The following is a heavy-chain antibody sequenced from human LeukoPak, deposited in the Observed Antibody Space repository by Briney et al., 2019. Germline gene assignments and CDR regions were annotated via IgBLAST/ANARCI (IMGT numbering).Heavy chain of an antibody. V-gene: IGHV1-69*06. CDR2: IIPIFGTA. J-gene: IGHJ4*02. Sequence: LVKVSCKASGGTFSSYAISWVRQAPGQGLEWMGGIIPIFGTANYAQKFQGRVTITADKSTSTAYMELSSLRSEDTAVYYCASQRKAVTTPYYFDYWGQGTLVTVSS. CDR1: GGTFSSYA. CDR3: ASQRKAVTTPYYFDY. D-gene: IGHD4-17*01.